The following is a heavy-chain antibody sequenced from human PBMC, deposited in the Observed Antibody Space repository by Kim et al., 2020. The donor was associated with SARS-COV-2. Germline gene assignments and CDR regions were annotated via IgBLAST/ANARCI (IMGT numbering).Heavy chain of an antibody. J-gene: IGHJ5*02. CDR1: GYTFTSYA. CDR3: ARDQSLKFPGTSAYNWFDP. D-gene: IGHD1-7*01. CDR2: INAGNGNT. Sequence: ASVKVSCKASGYTFTSYAMHWVRQAPGQRLEWMGWINAGNGNTKYSQKFQGRVTITRDTSASTAYMELSSLRSEDTAVYYCARDQSLKFPGTSAYNWFDPWGQGTLVTVSS. V-gene: IGHV1-3*01.